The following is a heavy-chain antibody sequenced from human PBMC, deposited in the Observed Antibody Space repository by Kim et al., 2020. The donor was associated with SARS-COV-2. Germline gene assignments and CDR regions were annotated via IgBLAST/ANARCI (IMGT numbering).Heavy chain of an antibody. J-gene: IGHJ4*02. CDR1: GFTFSTYW. CDR2: ISSDGRGT. V-gene: IGHV3-74*01. D-gene: IGHD3-16*01. CDR3: VRGRFAGGCEDS. Sequence: GGSLRLSCVASGFTFSTYWMHWVRQAPGKGLVWVSRISSDGRGTVYADSVKGRFTISRDNAKNTLYLQMNSLRAEDTAVYYCVRGRFAGGCEDSWGQGTLVTVSS.